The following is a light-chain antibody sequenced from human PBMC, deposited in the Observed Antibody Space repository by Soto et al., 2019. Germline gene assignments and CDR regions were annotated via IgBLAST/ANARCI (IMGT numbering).Light chain of an antibody. CDR3: QQRSNWPLT. J-gene: IGKJ4*01. Sequence: DIQMTQSPSSVSASVGDRVTITCRASQAIDSWLAWYQQKPGEAPKLLIFTGSLLHSGVPPRFSGSGSGTDFTLTISSLQPEDFATYYCQQRSNWPLTFGGGTKVEIK. V-gene: IGKV1-12*01. CDR2: TGS. CDR1: QAIDSW.